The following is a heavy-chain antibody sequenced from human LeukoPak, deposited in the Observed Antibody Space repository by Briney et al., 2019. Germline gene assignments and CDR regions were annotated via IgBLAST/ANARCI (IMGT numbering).Heavy chain of an antibody. D-gene: IGHD3-16*02. CDR2: ISAYNGNT. CDR1: GYTFTSYG. V-gene: IGHV1-18*01. Sequence: GASVKVSCKASGYTFTSYGISWVRQAPGQGLEWMGWISAYNGNTNYAQKLQGRVTMTTDTSTSTAYMELRSLRSDDTAVYYCARCMITFGGVIVVDYYYYYMDVWGKGTTVTVSS. J-gene: IGHJ6*03. CDR3: ARCMITFGGVIVVDYYYYYMDV.